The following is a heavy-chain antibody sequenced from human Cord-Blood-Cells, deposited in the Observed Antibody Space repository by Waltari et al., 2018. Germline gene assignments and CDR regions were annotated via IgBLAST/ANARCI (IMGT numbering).Heavy chain of an antibody. V-gene: IGHV4-39*07. CDR3: ARVGFGSRAWFDP. CDR1: GGSISSSSYY. D-gene: IGHD3-16*01. Sequence: QLQLQESGPGLVKPSETLSLTCTVSGGSISSSSYYWGWIRQPPGKGLEWIGSIYYRGSTYYNPSLKSRVTISVDTSKNQFSLRLSSVTAADTAVYYCARVGFGSRAWFDPWGQGTLVTVSS. J-gene: IGHJ5*02. CDR2: IYYRGST.